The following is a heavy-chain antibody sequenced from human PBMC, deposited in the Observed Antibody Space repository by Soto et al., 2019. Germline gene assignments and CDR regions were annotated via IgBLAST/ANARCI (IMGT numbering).Heavy chain of an antibody. CDR3: AREDSSSWYYYYGMDG. CDR2: IIPILGIA. J-gene: IGHJ6*02. V-gene: IGHV1-69*08. CDR1: GGTFSSYT. D-gene: IGHD6-13*01. Sequence: QVQLVQSGAEVKKPGSSVKVSCKASGGTFSSYTISWVRQAPGQGLEWMGRIIPILGIANYAQKFQGRVTITADKSTSTAYMELSSLRSEDTAVYYCAREDSSSWYYYYGMDGWGQGTTVTVSS.